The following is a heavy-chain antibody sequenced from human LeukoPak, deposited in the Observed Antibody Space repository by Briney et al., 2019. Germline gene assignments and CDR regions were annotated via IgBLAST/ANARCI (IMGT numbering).Heavy chain of an antibody. J-gene: IGHJ6*03. D-gene: IGHD3-10*01. Sequence: SETLSLTCTVSGGSISSGGYYGSWIRQPPGKGLEWIGYIYHSGSTYYNPSLKSRVTISVDRSKNQFSLKLSSVTAADTAVYYCARAKELLWFGGMDVWGKGTTVTVSS. CDR3: ARAKELLWFGGMDV. V-gene: IGHV4-30-2*01. CDR2: IYHSGST. CDR1: GGSISSGGYY.